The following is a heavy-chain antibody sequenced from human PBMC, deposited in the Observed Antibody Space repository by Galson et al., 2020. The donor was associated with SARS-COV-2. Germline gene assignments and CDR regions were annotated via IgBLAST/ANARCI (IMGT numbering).Heavy chain of an antibody. CDR3: ARHRRNWYFDL. Sequence: SETLSLTCTVSGVSISRSSYYWGWIRQPAGKGLEWIGSITDRENGYHNPSLKSRVTVSVDTAKNQVSLKLSSVTAADSAVYYCARHRRNWYFDLWGRGTLVNVSS. CDR2: ITDRENG. CDR1: GVSISRSSYY. V-gene: IGHV4-39*01. J-gene: IGHJ2*01.